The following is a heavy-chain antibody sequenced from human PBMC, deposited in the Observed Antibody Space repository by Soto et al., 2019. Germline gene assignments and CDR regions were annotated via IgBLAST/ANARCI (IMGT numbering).Heavy chain of an antibody. Sequence: ASVKVSCKASGYTFTSYDINWVRQATGQGLEWMGWMNPNSGNTGYAQKFQGRVTMTRNTSISTAYMELSSLRSEDTAVYYCARKAYTNGVCYLDYWGQGTLVTVSS. CDR3: ARKAYTNGVCYLDY. J-gene: IGHJ4*02. CDR2: MNPNSGNT. D-gene: IGHD2-8*01. CDR1: GYTFTSYD. V-gene: IGHV1-8*01.